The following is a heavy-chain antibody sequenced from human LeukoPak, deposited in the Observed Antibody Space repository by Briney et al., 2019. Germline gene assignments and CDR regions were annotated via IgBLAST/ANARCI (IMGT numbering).Heavy chain of an antibody. D-gene: IGHD4-23*01. J-gene: IGHJ4*02. V-gene: IGHV3-7*01. CDR2: IDRDGDEK. CDR1: GFTFRNYW. CDR3: AREVNGGYFDY. Sequence: GGSLRLSCEASGFTFRNYWMSWVRRAQGKGPQWVANIDRDGDEKNYVDSVKGRFTISRDNAKNSVYLQMNSLRVDDMGVYFCAREVNGGYFDYWGQGILVTVSS.